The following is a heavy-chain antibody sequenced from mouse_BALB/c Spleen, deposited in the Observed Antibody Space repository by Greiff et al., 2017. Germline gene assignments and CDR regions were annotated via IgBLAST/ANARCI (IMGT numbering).Heavy chain of an antibody. CDR1: GFTFSSYA. Sequence: EVMLVESGGGLVKPGGSLKLSCAASGFTFSSYAMSWVRQSPEKRLEWVAEISSGGSYTYYPDTVTGRFTISRDNAKNTLYLEMSSLRSEDTAMYYCARGGYDYDEGYFDVWGAGTTVTVSS. D-gene: IGHD2-4*01. V-gene: IGHV5-9-4*01. J-gene: IGHJ1*01. CDR2: ISSGGSYT. CDR3: ARGGYDYDEGYFDV.